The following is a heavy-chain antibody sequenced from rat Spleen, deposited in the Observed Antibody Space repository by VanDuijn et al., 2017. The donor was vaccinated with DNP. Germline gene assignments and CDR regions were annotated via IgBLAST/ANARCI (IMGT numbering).Heavy chain of an antibody. Sequence: EVQLVESGGGLVQPGRSLKLSCAASGFTFSNYDMAWVRQAPTKGLEWVASISPSGGSTYYRDSVKGRFTVSRDNAKSSLYLQMDSLRSEDTATYYCARWGYYGYNYFDYWGQGVMVTVSS. D-gene: IGHD1-9*01. CDR2: ISPSGGST. J-gene: IGHJ2*01. V-gene: IGHV5-25*01. CDR1: GFTFSNYD. CDR3: ARWGYYGYNYFDY.